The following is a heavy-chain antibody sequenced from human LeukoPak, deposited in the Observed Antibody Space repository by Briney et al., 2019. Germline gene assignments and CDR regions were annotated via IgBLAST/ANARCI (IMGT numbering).Heavy chain of an antibody. CDR3: ASSGVGAFAPNAFDM. J-gene: IGHJ3*02. CDR1: WFSLSGSA. CDR2: VRSKSDKSAT. D-gene: IGHD1-26*01. V-gene: IGHV3-73*01. Sequence: GGSLRLSCAASWFSLSGSAVHWVRQASGKGLEWVGRVRSKSDKSATTYAESVKGRFTISRDDSKNTAYPQMNSLKTDDTAAYYCASSGVGAFAPNAFDMWGQGTMVTVSS.